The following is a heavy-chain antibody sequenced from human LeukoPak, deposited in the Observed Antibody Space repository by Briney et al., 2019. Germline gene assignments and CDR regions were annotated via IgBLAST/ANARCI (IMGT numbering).Heavy chain of an antibody. J-gene: IGHJ4*02. CDR1: GFTFSSYV. Sequence: GGSLRLSCAASGFTFSSYVMSWVRQDPGKGLEWVSTITGSGGNTCYADSVKGRFTMSRDNSKNTLHLKMNSLSAEDTALYYCARRGYCGGGTCNRNFEFWGQGTLVTVSS. D-gene: IGHD2-15*01. CDR3: ARRGYCGGGTCNRNFEF. CDR2: ITGSGGNT. V-gene: IGHV3-23*01.